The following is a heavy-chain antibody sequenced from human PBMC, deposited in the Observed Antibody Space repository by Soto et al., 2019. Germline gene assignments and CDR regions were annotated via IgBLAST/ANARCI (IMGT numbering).Heavy chain of an antibody. V-gene: IGHV1-18*01. CDR1: GYAFIKYG. CDR2: ISPYNGET. Sequence: QVQLKQSGGEVKNSGASVKVYCQCAGYAFIKYGIKWVRQATGKGLEWLGWISPYNGETNYAQSLQDRITMTRDTSTSIAYMELRNLRSNDTAVYYCARVGPIVVAPSAANFYFYQGMDVWGQGTTVSVS. CDR3: ARVGPIVVAPSAANFYFYQGMDV. J-gene: IGHJ6*02. D-gene: IGHD2-2*01.